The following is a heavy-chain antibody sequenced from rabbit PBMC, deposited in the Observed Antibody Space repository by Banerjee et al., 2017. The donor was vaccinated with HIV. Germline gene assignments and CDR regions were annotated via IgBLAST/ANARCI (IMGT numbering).Heavy chain of an antibody. CDR2: ISPGSGGSA. CDR1: GFTFSSYW. V-gene: IGHV1S45*01. D-gene: IGHD1-1*01. J-gene: IGHJ6*01. CDR3: ARGTSRSVYYYDGMDL. Sequence: QEQLVESGGGLVTPEGSLTLTCTASGFTFSSYWMSWVRQAPGKGLEWIGIISPGSGGSATYATWAKGRFTISKTSTTVTLQMTSLTAADTATYFCARGTSRSVYYYDGMDLWGPGTLVTVS.